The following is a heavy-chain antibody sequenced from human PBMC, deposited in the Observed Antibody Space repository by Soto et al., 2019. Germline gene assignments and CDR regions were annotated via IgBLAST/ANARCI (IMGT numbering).Heavy chain of an antibody. Sequence: PSETLSLTCAVSGGSIISSNCLILVRHPPGEVLEWIGEIYHSGSTNYNPSLKSRVTISVDKSKNQFSLKLSSVTAADTAVYYCARDPYYDFWSGEYYYGMDVWGQGTTVTVSS. D-gene: IGHD3-3*01. CDR1: GGSIISSNC. CDR2: IYHSGST. CDR3: ARDPYYDFWSGEYYYGMDV. J-gene: IGHJ6*02. V-gene: IGHV4-4*02.